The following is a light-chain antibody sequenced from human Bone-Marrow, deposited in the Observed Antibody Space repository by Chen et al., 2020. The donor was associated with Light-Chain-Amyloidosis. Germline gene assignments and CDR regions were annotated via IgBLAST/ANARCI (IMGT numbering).Light chain of an antibody. CDR1: QNISRW. Sequence: DIQMTQSPSTLSASVGDRVTITCRASQNISRWLAWYQQKPGKAPKLLIYWTSTFEPGVPSRFSDRGSGTEFTLTISSLQPADFATYYCQQYKTYSTFGQGTKVEIK. CDR2: WTS. V-gene: IGKV1-5*03. CDR3: QQYKTYST. J-gene: IGKJ1*01.